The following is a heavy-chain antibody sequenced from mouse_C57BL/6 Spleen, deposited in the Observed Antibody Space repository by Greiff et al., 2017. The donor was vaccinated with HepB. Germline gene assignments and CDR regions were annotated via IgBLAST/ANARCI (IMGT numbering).Heavy chain of an antibody. D-gene: IGHD3-2*02. CDR2: ILPGSGST. CDR3: ARWGSSGGYYAMDY. J-gene: IGHJ4*01. Sequence: QVQLQQSGAELMKPGASVKLSCTATGYTFTGYWIEWVKQRPGHGLEWIGEILPGSGSTNYNEKFKGKATFTADTSSNTAYMQLSSLTTEDSTIYYCARWGSSGGYYAMDYWGQGTSVTVSS. V-gene: IGHV1-9*01. CDR1: GYTFTGYW.